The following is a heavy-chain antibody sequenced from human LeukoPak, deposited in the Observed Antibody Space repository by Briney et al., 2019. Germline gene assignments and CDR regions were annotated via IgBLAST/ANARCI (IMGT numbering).Heavy chain of an antibody. D-gene: IGHD3-10*01. CDR2: INSDGSST. CDR1: GFTFSSYW. J-gene: IGHJ6*03. Sequence: PGGSLRLSCAASGFTFSSYWMSWVRQAPGKGLVWVSRINSDGSSTSYADSVKGRFTISRDNAKNTLYLQMNSLRAEDTAVYYCARDQLWFGEDNYYMDVWGKGTTVTVSS. V-gene: IGHV3-74*01. CDR3: ARDQLWFGEDNYYMDV.